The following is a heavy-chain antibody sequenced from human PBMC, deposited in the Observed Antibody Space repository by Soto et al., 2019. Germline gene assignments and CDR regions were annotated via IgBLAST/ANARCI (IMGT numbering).Heavy chain of an antibody. CDR3: GRDGLGILGVTGDDY. D-gene: IGHD1-26*01. V-gene: IGHV3-33*01. Sequence: QVQLVESGGGVVQPGRSLRLSCAASGFTFSSYGMYWVRQAPGKGLEWVVVIWYDGSNKYYADSVKGRFTISRDNSKNALYLQMNSLRAEDSAVYYCGRDGLGILGVTGDDYWGQGTLVTVSS. CDR1: GFTFSSYG. CDR2: IWYDGSNK. J-gene: IGHJ4*02.